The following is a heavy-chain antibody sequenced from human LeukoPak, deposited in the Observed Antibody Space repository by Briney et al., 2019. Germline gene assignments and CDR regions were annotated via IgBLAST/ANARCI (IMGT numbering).Heavy chain of an antibody. CDR2: INQSGST. J-gene: IGHJ4*02. CDR3: ARGYGSGSYFAY. V-gene: IGHV4-34*01. Sequence: PSETLSLTCAVYGGSSSGYYWSWIRQPPGKGLEGIGEINQSGSTNQNPSLKSRVTISIDTSKNQFSLKLSSVTAADTAVYYCARGYGSGSYFAYWGQGTLVTVSS. CDR1: GGSSSGYY. D-gene: IGHD3-10*01.